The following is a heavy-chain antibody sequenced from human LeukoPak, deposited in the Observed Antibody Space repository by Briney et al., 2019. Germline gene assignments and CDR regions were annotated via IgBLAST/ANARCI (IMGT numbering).Heavy chain of an antibody. V-gene: IGHV3-66*01. CDR3: ARDPPAVLIDTYG. CDR1: GLIVTNNY. CDR2: VYSGGST. J-gene: IGHJ4*02. Sequence: GGSLRLSCTASGLIVTNNYINWVRQAPGKGLEWVSLVYSGGSTYYADSVKGRFTISRDNSKNMVYLQMNSLRAEDTAMYYCARDPPAVLIDTYGWGQGTLVTVSS. D-gene: IGHD2-8*01.